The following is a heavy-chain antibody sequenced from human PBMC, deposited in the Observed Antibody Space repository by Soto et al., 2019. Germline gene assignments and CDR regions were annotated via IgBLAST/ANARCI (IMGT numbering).Heavy chain of an antibody. D-gene: IGHD3-9*01. CDR1: GFTFSDYY. J-gene: IGHJ4*02. CDR2: ISSSGSTI. Sequence: GGSLRLSCAASGFTFSDYYMSWIRQAPGKGLEWVSYISSSGSTIYYADSVKGRFTISRDNAKNSLYLQMNSLRAEDTAVYYCARAPAGLRYFDWLLIYYFDYWGQGTLVTVSS. V-gene: IGHV3-11*01. CDR3: ARAPAGLRYFDWLLIYYFDY.